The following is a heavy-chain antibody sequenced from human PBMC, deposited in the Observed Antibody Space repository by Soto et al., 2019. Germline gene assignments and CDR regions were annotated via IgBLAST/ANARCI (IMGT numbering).Heavy chain of an antibody. CDR1: GGSFSSYY. V-gene: IGHV4-34*01. CDR2: INHYGST. CDR3: ATHCSSTSCYYTFDP. Sequence: QVQLQQWGAGLLKPSETLSLTCAVYGGSFSSYYWSWIRQPPGKGLEWIGQINHYGSTDYNPSLKSRVTISVDTSKNHFSLRLSSVTAADTAMYDCATHCSSTSCYYTFDPWGHGTLVTVSS. J-gene: IGHJ5*02. D-gene: IGHD2-2*01.